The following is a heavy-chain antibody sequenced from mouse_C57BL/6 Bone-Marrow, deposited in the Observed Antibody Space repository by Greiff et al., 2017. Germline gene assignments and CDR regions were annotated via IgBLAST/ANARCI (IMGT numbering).Heavy chain of an antibody. V-gene: IGHV1-76*01. Sequence: QVQLKQSGAELVRPGASVKLSCKASGYTFTDYYINWVKQRPGQGLEWIARIYPGSGNTYYNEKFKGKATLTAEKSSSTAYMQLSSLTSEDSAVYFCAREIYYGSYYYAMDYWGQGTSVTVSS. CDR1: GYTFTDYY. J-gene: IGHJ4*01. D-gene: IGHD2-2*01. CDR2: IYPGSGNT. CDR3: AREIYYGSYYYAMDY.